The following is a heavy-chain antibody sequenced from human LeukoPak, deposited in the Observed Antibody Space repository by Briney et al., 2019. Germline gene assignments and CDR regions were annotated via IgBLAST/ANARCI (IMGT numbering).Heavy chain of an antibody. CDR2: ISRSGGTI. V-gene: IGHV3-11*01. D-gene: IGHD1-1*01. CDR3: ARDLPPAPWNGMDV. Sequence: GGSLRLSCAASGFTFSDYYMSWIRQAPGKGLEWVSCISRSGGTINYADSVKGRFTISRDNAKNSVFLQMNSLRAEDTAVYYCARDLPPAPWNGMDVWGQGTTVTVSS. J-gene: IGHJ6*02. CDR1: GFTFSDYY.